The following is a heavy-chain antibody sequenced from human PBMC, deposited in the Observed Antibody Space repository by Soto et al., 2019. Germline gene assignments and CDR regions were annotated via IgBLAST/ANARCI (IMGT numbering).Heavy chain of an antibody. J-gene: IGHJ4*02. D-gene: IGHD5-12*01. V-gene: IGHV4-39*01. CDR3: ARQSMLRLKPDFDI. CDR2: MYYSGSS. Sequence: SETLSLTCSVSGGSTSDKSYFWGWVRQSPGKGLEWIGSMYYSGSSYHNPSLKSRVAISVDTSRNQFSLKLRSVTAADTAVYFCARQSMLRLKPDFDIWGQGTLVTVYS. CDR1: GGSTSDKSYF.